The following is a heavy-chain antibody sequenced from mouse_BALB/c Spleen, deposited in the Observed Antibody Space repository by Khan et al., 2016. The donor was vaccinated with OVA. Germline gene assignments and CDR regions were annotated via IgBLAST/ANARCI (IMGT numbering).Heavy chain of an antibody. D-gene: IGHD2-4*01. CDR3: ARNYDYDEGLAY. J-gene: IGHJ3*01. CDR1: GFSFTSYG. V-gene: IGHV2-2*02. Sequence: QVQLKESGPGLVQPSQSLSITCTVSGFSFTSYGVHWVRQSPGKGLEWLGVIWSVGSTDYNAAFISRLNISTDNSKSQAFFKMNSLQANDTAIYYCARNYDYDEGLAYWGQGTLVTVSA. CDR2: IWSVGST.